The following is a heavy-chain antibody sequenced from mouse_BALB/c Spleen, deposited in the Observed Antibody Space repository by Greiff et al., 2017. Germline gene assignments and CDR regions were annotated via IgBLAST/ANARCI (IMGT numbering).Heavy chain of an antibody. CDR1: GFTFSSFG. J-gene: IGHJ3*01. V-gene: IGHV5-17*02. CDR3: ARGDYRSWFAY. CDR2: ISSGSSTI. Sequence: EVQLVESGGGLVQPGGSRKLSCAASGFTFSSFGMHWVRQAPEKGLEWVAYISSGSSTIYYADTVKGRFTISRDNPKNTLFLQMTSLRSEDTAMYYCARGDYRSWFAYWGQGTLVTVSA. D-gene: IGHD2-4*01.